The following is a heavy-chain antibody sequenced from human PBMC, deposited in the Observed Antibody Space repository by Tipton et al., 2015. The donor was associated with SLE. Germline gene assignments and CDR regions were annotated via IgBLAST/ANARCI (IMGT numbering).Heavy chain of an antibody. Sequence: TLSLTCTVSGDSIRSGGYYWSWIRQHPGKGLEWFGYIYFSGSTYYNPSLKSRVIISIETSKNQFSLKLSSVTATDTAVYYCARDGMGATGDDAFDIWGQGTMVTVSS. CDR1: GDSIRSGGYY. CDR2: IYFSGST. CDR3: ARDGMGATGDDAFDI. D-gene: IGHD1-26*01. J-gene: IGHJ3*02. V-gene: IGHV4-31*03.